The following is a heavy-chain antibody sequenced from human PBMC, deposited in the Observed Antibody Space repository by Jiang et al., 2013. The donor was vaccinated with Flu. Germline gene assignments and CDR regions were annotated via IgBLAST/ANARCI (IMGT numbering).Heavy chain of an antibody. CDR2: ISGSGGST. CDR3: AKDRVQGQWLGLYYFDY. CDR1: GFTFSSYA. J-gene: IGHJ4*02. V-gene: IGHV3-23*01. Sequence: RLSCAASGFTFSSYAMSWVRQAPGKGLEWVSAISGSGGSTYYADSVKGRFTISRDNSKNTLYLQMNSLRAEDTAVYYCAKDRVQGQWLGLYYFDYWGQGTLVTVSS. D-gene: IGHD6-19*01.